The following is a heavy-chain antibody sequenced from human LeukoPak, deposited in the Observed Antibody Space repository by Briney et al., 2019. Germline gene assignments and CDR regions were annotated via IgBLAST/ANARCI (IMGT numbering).Heavy chain of an antibody. J-gene: IGHJ4*02. CDR1: GFTFSSYA. V-gene: IGHV3-23*01. CDR3: AKSRSEVVVAAANY. Sequence: GGSLRLSCAASGFTFSSYAMNWVRQAPGKGLEWVSPITGSGGTTYYADSVRGRFTISRDNSKNTLYLQMNSLRAEDTAIYYCAKSRSEVVVAAANYWGQGTLITVSS. D-gene: IGHD2-15*01. CDR2: ITGSGGTT.